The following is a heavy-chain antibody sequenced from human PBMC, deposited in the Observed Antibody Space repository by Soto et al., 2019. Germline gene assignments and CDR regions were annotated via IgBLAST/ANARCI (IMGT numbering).Heavy chain of an antibody. J-gene: IGHJ5*02. CDR2: IYYSGST. V-gene: IGHV4-59*01. CDR1: GGSISSYC. Sequence: PSETLSLTCTVSGGSISSYCWSWIRQPPGKGLEWIGYIYYSGSTNYNPSLKSRVTISVDTSKNQFSLKLSSVTAADTAVYYCARQSIAARSWFDPWGQGTLVTVSS. D-gene: IGHD6-6*01. CDR3: ARQSIAARSWFDP.